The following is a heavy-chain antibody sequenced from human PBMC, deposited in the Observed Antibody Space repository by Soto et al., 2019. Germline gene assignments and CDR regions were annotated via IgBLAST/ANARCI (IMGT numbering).Heavy chain of an antibody. CDR2: INHSGST. Sequence: PSETLSLTCAVYGGSFSGYYWSWIRQPPGKGLEWIGEINHSGSTNYNPSLKSRVTISVDTSKNQFSLKLSSVTAADTAVYYCARVALVVAATLWFHPWGQGTLITVSS. CDR1: GGSFSGYY. V-gene: IGHV4-34*01. CDR3: ARVALVVAATLWFHP. J-gene: IGHJ5*02. D-gene: IGHD2-15*01.